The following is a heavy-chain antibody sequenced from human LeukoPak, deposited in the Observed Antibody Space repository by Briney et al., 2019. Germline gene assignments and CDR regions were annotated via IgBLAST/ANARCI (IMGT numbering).Heavy chain of an antibody. Sequence: GGSLRLSCAASGFTFSSYSMNWVRQAPGKGLEWVSYISSSSSTIYYADSVKGRFTISRDNAKNSLYLQMNSLRAEDTAVYYCARDMIVVVTPREAFDYWGQGTLVTVSS. V-gene: IGHV3-48*04. CDR1: GFTFSSYS. CDR3: ARDMIVVVTPREAFDY. CDR2: ISSSSSTI. J-gene: IGHJ4*02. D-gene: IGHD3-22*01.